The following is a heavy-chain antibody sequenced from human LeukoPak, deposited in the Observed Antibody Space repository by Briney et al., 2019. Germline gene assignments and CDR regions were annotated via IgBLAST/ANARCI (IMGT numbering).Heavy chain of an antibody. V-gene: IGHV4-59*12. Sequence: PSETLSLTCTVSGGSISSYYWSWIRQPPGKGLEWIGYIFYTGSTNYNPSLKSRVTISVLTPKNRFSLKLSSVTAADTAVYYCARAVGSGSFQTYYYYMDVWGKGTTVTISS. J-gene: IGHJ6*03. CDR3: ARAVGSGSFQTYYYYMDV. CDR1: GGSISSYY. CDR2: IFYTGST. D-gene: IGHD3-10*01.